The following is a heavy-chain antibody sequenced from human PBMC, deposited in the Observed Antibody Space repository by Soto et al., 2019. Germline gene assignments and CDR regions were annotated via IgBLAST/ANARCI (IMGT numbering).Heavy chain of an antibody. D-gene: IGHD2-2*02. Sequence: GGSVRLSCAASGFTFSSYGMHWVRQAPGKGLEWVAVISYDGSNKYYADSVKGRFTISRDNSKNTLYLQMNSLRAEDTAVYYCAKDGEYCSSTSCYTYGGNDIDYWGQGTLVTV. J-gene: IGHJ4*02. CDR3: AKDGEYCSSTSCYTYGGNDIDY. V-gene: IGHV3-30*18. CDR2: ISYDGSNK. CDR1: GFTFSSYG.